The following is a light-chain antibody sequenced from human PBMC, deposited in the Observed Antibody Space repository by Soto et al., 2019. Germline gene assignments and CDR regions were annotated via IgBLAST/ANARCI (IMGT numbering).Light chain of an antibody. J-gene: IGKJ1*01. CDR2: DAS. CDR3: QQYNYWPTWT. Sequence: EIVVTQSPATLTVSPGERVTLSCRTSQSVSRNLAWYQQKPGQAPRLLIYDASTVATGIPGRFSGSGSGTEFTLTISSLQSEDFAIYYCQQYNYWPTWTFGQGTKVDIK. CDR1: QSVSRN. V-gene: IGKV3-15*01.